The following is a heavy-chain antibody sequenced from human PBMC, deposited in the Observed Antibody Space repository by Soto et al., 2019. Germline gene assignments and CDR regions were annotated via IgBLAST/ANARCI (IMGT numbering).Heavy chain of an antibody. CDR3: ARGDSSSWHHPYNWFDP. V-gene: IGHV5-51*01. CDR2: IYPGDSDT. Sequence: PGESLKISCKGSGYRFSNYWIGWVRHMPGKGLEWMGIIYPGDSDTRYSPPFRGQVTISADKSITNAYLQWSSLKAWGTAMYYYARGDSSSWHHPYNWFDPWGQGTLVTVSS. CDR1: GYRFSNYW. D-gene: IGHD6-13*01. J-gene: IGHJ5*02.